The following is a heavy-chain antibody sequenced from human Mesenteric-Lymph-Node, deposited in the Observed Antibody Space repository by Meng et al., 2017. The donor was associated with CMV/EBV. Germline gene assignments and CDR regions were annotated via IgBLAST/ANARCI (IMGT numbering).Heavy chain of an antibody. Sequence: PETLSLTCAVYGGSFSGYYWSWIRQPPGKGLEWIGEINHSGSTNYNPSLKSRVTISVDTSKNQFSLKLSSVTAADTAVYYCARYCSSTSCYPYYYGMDVWGQGTTVTVSS. J-gene: IGHJ6*01. CDR3: ARYCSSTSCYPYYYGMDV. V-gene: IGHV4-34*01. D-gene: IGHD2-2*01. CDR2: INHSGST. CDR1: GGSFSGYY.